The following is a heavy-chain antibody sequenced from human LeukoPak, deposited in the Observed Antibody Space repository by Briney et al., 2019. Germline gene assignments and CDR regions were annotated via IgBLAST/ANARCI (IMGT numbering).Heavy chain of an antibody. V-gene: IGHV4-59*08. CDR2: IYYSGST. D-gene: IGHD5-12*01. Sequence: TSETLSLTCTVSGGSISSYYWSWIRQPPGKGLEWIGYIYYSGSTNYNPSLKSRVTISVDTSKNQFSLKLSSVTAADTAVYYCARHSRGYDFPATYYYYYMDVWGKGTTVTVSS. J-gene: IGHJ6*03. CDR1: GGSISSYY. CDR3: ARHSRGYDFPATYYYYYMDV.